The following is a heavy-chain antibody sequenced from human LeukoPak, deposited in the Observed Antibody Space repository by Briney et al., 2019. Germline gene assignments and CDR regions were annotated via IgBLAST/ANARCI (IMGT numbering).Heavy chain of an antibody. CDR2: IYYSGST. V-gene: IGHV4-30-4*01. Sequence: PSETLSLTCTVSGGSISSGDYYWSWIRQPPGKGLEWIGYIYYSGSTYYNPSLKSRVTISVDTSKNQFSLKLSSVTAADTAVYYCARDSKDYYGSGSLLDYWGQGTLVTVSS. J-gene: IGHJ4*02. CDR1: GGSISSGDYY. CDR3: ARDSKDYYGSGSLLDY. D-gene: IGHD3-10*01.